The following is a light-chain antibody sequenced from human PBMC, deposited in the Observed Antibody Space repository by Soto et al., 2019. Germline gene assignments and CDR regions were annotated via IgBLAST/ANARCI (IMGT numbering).Light chain of an antibody. V-gene: IGKV1-12*01. J-gene: IGKJ3*01. CDR2: AAS. CDR1: QDVSSW. CDR3: RQANSFSFA. Sequence: DIQMTQSPSSVSASVGDRVTITCRASQDVSSWLAWYQHKPGKAPKLLIYAASSLQSGVPSRFSGIGSGPDFTFTISSLQPADFATYYWRQANSFSFAFGPGTRVAIK.